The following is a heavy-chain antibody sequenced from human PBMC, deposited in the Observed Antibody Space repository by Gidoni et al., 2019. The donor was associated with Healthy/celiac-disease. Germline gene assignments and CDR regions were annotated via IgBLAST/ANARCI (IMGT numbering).Heavy chain of an antibody. Sequence: QVQLVESGGGVVQPGRSLRLSCAASGFTFSSYGMHWVRQAPGKGLEWVAVISYDGSNKYYADSVKGRFTISRDNSKNTLYLQMNSLRAEDTAVYYCARGKVPGDYYYYMDVWGKGTTVTVSS. CDR1: GFTFSSYG. CDR2: ISYDGSNK. V-gene: IGHV3-30*03. CDR3: ARGKVPGDYYYYMDV. J-gene: IGHJ6*03. D-gene: IGHD1-1*01.